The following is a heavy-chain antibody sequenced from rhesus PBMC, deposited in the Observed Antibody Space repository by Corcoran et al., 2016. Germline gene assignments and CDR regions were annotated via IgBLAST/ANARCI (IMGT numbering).Heavy chain of an antibody. D-gene: IGHD3-3*01. V-gene: IGHV4S17*01. CDR1: GGSISSGYYY. CDR2: IYGSSGSN. J-gene: IGHJ4*01. CDR3: AAALLLDWFPDY. Sequence: QVQLQESGPGLVKPSETLSLTCAVSGGSISSGYYYWSWIRQPRGKGLEGIGYIYGSSGSNNSTPYLKNRVTISKDASQNEFSLTLSSVTAADTAVYYCAAALLLDWFPDYWGQGVLVTVSS.